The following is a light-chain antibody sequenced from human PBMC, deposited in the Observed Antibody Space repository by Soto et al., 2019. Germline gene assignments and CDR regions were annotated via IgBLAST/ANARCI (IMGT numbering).Light chain of an antibody. CDR2: DVS. Sequence: QSVLTQPASVSGSPGQSISISCTGTSSDDGGYNYVSWYQQHPGKAPKLMIYDVSNRPSGVSNRFSGSKSGNTASLTISGLHAEDEADYCCSSYTSSSTYVVFGGGTKLTVL. J-gene: IGLJ2*01. CDR3: SSYTSSSTYVV. V-gene: IGLV2-14*01. CDR1: SSDDGGYNY.